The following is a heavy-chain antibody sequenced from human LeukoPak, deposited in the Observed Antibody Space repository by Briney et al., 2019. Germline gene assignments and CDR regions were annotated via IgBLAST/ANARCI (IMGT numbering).Heavy chain of an antibody. CDR3: AKRIAAAGPYFDY. D-gene: IGHD6-13*01. CDR2: LSTTGGST. J-gene: IGHJ4*02. Sequence: GGSLRLSCAASGFTFSSYSMNWVRRAPGKGLEWVSALSTTGGSTYYADSVKGRFTISRDNSKNTLYLQMNSLRAEDTALYYCAKRIAAAGPYFDYWGQGTLVTVSS. V-gene: IGHV3-23*01. CDR1: GFTFSSYS.